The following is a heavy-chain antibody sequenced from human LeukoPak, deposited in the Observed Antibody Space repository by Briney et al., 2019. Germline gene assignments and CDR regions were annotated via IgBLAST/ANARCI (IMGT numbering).Heavy chain of an antibody. V-gene: IGHV4-31*03. CDR3: ARVGLDNRNAFDI. CDR1: GGSISSGGYY. CDR2: IYYSGST. D-gene: IGHD1-14*01. Sequence: TSETLSLTCTVSGGSISSGGYYWSWIRQHPGKGLEWIGYIYYSGSTYYNPSLKSRVTISVDTSKNQFSLKLSSVTAADTAVYYCARVGLDNRNAFDIWGQGTMVTVSS. J-gene: IGHJ3*02.